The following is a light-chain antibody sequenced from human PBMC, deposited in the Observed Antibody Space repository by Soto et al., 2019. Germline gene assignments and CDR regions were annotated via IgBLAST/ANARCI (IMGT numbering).Light chain of an antibody. CDR2: QVS. Sequence: DIVVTQTPLSLSVTPGQPASISCKSGQSLVHTDGKTYLFWYLQKPGQPPQPLIYQVSNRFSGVPDRFSGSGSGTDFTLKISRMEAEDVGIYYCMQSLQLPYTFGQGTNLEIK. V-gene: IGKV2D-29*01. CDR3: MQSLQLPYT. J-gene: IGKJ2*01. CDR1: QSLVHTDGKTY.